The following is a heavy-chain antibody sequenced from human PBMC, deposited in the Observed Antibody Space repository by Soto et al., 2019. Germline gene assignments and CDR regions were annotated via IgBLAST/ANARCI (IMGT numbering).Heavy chain of an antibody. CDR1: GGSISSGGYY. D-gene: IGHD3-10*01. CDR3: ARGPVVRGVIRSWFDP. CDR2: IDYSGST. V-gene: IGHV4-31*03. Sequence: QVQLQESGPGLVKPSQTLSLTCTVSGGSISSGGYYWSWIRQHPGKGLEWIGYIDYSGSTYYNPSLKSRVTISVYTSKNQFSLKLSSVTAADTAVYYCARGPVVRGVIRSWFDPWGQGTLVTVSS. J-gene: IGHJ5*02.